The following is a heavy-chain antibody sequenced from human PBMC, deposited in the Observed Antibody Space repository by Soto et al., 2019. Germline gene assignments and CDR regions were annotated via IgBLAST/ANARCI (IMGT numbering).Heavy chain of an antibody. V-gene: IGHV4-34*01. Sequence: SETLSLTCAVYGGSFSGYYWSWIRQPPGKGLEWIGEINHSGSTNYNPSLKSRVTISVDTSKNQFSLKLSSVTAADTAVYYCARAQSSYPEYYYGMDVWGQGTTVTVSS. J-gene: IGHJ6*02. CDR2: INHSGST. CDR1: GGSFSGYY. CDR3: ARAQSSYPEYYYGMDV. D-gene: IGHD1-26*01.